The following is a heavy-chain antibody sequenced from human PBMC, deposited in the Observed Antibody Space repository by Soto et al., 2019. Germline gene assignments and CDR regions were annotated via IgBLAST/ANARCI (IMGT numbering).Heavy chain of an antibody. V-gene: IGHV1-18*04. Sequence: QVQLVQSGTEVKKPGASVKVSCKTSGYTFTNHGINWVRQAPGQGLEWMGWINPYNANTNYAQKLQGRVTMTTDTSTSTAYVDLRTLTSAVTAGYYCARDRVAGIWGDAFDIWGQGTVVTVSS. CDR1: GYTFTNHG. J-gene: IGHJ3*02. D-gene: IGHD3-16*01. CDR3: ARDRVAGIWGDAFDI. CDR2: INPYNANT.